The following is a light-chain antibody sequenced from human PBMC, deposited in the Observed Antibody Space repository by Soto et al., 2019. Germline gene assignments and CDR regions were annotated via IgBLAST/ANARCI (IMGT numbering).Light chain of an antibody. CDR2: AAS. V-gene: IGKV1-9*01. J-gene: IGKJ1*01. Sequence: DIHLTQSPSFLSASVGDRVTITCRASQGISTYLAWYQQKPGKAPELLIYAASTLQSGVPSRFSGSGSGTEFTLTISSLQPEDFATYYCQQINSYPRTFGQGTKVEIK. CDR1: QGISTY. CDR3: QQINSYPRT.